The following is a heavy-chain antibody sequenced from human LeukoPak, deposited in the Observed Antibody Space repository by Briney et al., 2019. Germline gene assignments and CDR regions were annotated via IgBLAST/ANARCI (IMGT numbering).Heavy chain of an antibody. V-gene: IGHV3-33*01. J-gene: IGHJ4*02. CDR2: IWYDGSNK. Sequence: RGSLRLSCAASGFTFSSYGMHWVRQAPGKGLEWVAVIWYDGSNKYYADSVKGRFTISRDNSKNTLYLQMNSLRAEDTAVYYCAREDYGDYALDYWGQGTLVTVSS. CDR1: GFTFSSYG. CDR3: AREDYGDYALDY. D-gene: IGHD4-17*01.